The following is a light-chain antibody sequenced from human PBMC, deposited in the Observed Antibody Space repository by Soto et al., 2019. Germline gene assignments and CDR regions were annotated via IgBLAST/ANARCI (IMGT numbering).Light chain of an antibody. CDR1: QGISNW. CDR2: AAS. J-gene: IGKJ1*01. CDR3: QQVNSFRT. Sequence: DIQMTQSPSSLSASVGNRVTITCRASQGISNWLAWYQQKPGKAPKLLIYAASRLQGGVPSRFSGSGSGTDFTLTISSLQPEDFATYFCQQVNSFRTFGQGTKVDIK. V-gene: IGKV1-12*01.